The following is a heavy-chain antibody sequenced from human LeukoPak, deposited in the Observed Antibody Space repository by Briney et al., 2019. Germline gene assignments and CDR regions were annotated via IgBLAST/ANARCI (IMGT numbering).Heavy chain of an antibody. CDR2: ISSSGSTI. CDR1: GFTFSDYY. V-gene: IGHV3-11*04. CDR3: AKAYYYYYGMDV. Sequence: GGSLTLSCAASGFTFSDYYMSWIRQAPGKVLERVSYISSSGSTIYYADSVKGRFTISRDNAKNSLYLQMNSLRAEDTAVYYCAKAYYYYYGMDVWGQGTTVTVSS. J-gene: IGHJ6*02.